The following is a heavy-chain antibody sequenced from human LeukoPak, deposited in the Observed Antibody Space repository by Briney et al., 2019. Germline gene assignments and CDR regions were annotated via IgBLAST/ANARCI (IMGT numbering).Heavy chain of an antibody. CDR2: INHSGST. D-gene: IGHD5-12*01. CDR1: GGSFSGYY. Sequence: SETLSLTCAVYGGSFSGYYWSWIRQPPGKGLEWIGEINHSGSTNYNPSLKSRVTISVDTSKNQFSLKLSSVTAADTAVYYCARGHVGWLRLRSADFDYWGQGTLVTVSS. J-gene: IGHJ4*02. V-gene: IGHV4-34*01. CDR3: ARGHVGWLRLRSADFDY.